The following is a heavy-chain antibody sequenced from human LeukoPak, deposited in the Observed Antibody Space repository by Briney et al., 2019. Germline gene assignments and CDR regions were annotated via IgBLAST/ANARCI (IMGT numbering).Heavy chain of an antibody. Sequence: SVKVSCKASGGTFSSYAISWVRLAPGQGLEWMGGIIPIFGTANYAQKFQGRVTITADESTSTAYMELSSLRSEDTAVYYCARDGRDGQNYYFDYWGQGTLVTVSS. V-gene: IGHV1-69*13. CDR1: GGTFSSYA. J-gene: IGHJ4*02. CDR3: ARDGRDGQNYYFDY. CDR2: IIPIFGTA. D-gene: IGHD1-26*01.